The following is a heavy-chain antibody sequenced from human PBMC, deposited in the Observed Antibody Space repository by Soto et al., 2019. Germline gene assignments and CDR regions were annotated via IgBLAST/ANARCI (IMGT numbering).Heavy chain of an antibody. CDR1: GFTFSSYA. D-gene: IGHD3-9*01. CDR2: ISGSGGST. V-gene: IGHV3-23*01. J-gene: IGHJ4*02. Sequence: EVQLLESGGGLVQPGGSLRLSCAASGFTFSSYAMSWVRQAPGQGLEWVSAISGSGGSTYYADSVKGRFTISRDNSKNTLYLQMNSLRAEDTAVYYCAKDLLVTYYDILTGYSPFDYWGQGTLVTVSS. CDR3: AKDLLVTYYDILTGYSPFDY.